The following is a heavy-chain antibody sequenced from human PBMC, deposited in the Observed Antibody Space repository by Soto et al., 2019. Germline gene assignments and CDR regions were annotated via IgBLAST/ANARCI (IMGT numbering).Heavy chain of an antibody. CDR3: ARVDPMCGGSCYSFDY. CDR1: GFTFSSYS. CDR2: ISSSSSTI. D-gene: IGHD2-15*01. J-gene: IGHJ4*02. Sequence: EVQLVESGGGLVQPGGSLRLSCAASGFTFSSYSMNWVRQAPGKGLEWVSYISSSSSTIYYADSVKGRFTISRDNAKNSLYLQMNSLRDEDTAVYYCARVDPMCGGSCYSFDYWGQGTLVTVSS. V-gene: IGHV3-48*02.